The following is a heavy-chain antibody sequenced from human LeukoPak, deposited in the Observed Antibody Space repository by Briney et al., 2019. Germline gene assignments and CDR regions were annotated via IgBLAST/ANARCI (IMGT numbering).Heavy chain of an antibody. D-gene: IGHD3-9*01. CDR1: GFTFSSYA. Sequence: GGSLRLSCAASGFTFSSYAMRWVRQAPGTGLEWVAVISYEGSNKYYADCVKGRFTISRDNHKNTLHLQMNSLRAEDTAEYYCARGHYDILTGYTGGAFDVWGQGTRVTVSS. J-gene: IGHJ3*01. CDR2: ISYEGSNK. V-gene: IGHV3-30-3*01. CDR3: ARGHYDILTGYTGGAFDV.